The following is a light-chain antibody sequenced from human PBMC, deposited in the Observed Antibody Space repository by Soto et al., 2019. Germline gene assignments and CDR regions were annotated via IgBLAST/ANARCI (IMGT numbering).Light chain of an antibody. V-gene: IGLV2-23*02. CDR3: CSYAGLSTFWV. Sequence: QSVLSQAASVSGSPGQSITISCTGTSSDVGSYNFVSWYQQHPGKAPKLLIYEVTKRPSGVSNRFSGSKSGNTASLTISGLQAEDEAGYYCCSYAGLSTFWVFGGGTKLTVL. J-gene: IGLJ3*02. CDR2: EVT. CDR1: SSDVGSYNF.